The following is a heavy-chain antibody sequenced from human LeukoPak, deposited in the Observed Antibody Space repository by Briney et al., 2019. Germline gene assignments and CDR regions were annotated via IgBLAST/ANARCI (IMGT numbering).Heavy chain of an antibody. Sequence: GGCLRLSCIVSGFNFSNYWMNWVRQAPGKGLEWVANIKHDGSEKYYVDSVKGRFSISRDNAKKSLYLQMNSLRVEDTAVYYCARALSHCLDYWGQGTLVTVSS. CDR3: ARALSHCLDY. D-gene: IGHD3-16*01. CDR2: IKHDGSEK. J-gene: IGHJ4*02. CDR1: GFNFSNYW. V-gene: IGHV3-7*01.